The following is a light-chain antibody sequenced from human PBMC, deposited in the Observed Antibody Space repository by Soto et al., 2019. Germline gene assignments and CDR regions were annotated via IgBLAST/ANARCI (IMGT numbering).Light chain of an antibody. J-gene: IGLJ1*01. V-gene: IGLV2-14*01. CDR2: EVT. CDR1: SSDVGAYNF. Sequence: QSALTQSASVSGSPGQSITISCTGSSSDVGAYNFVSWYQHHPGKAPQLILYEVTTRPSGVSSRFSGSKSGNTASLTISGLQADDEANYYCSSYTSSNTPYVFGTGTKV. CDR3: SSYTSSNTPYV.